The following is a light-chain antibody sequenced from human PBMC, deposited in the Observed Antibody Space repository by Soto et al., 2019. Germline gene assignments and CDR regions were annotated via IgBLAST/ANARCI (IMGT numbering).Light chain of an antibody. J-gene: IGKJ1*01. CDR2: DAS. Sequence: DIQMTQSPSTLSASVGYRFTITCRASQSISNWLAWYQQKQGKAPKLLIYDASSLESGVPSRFSGSGSGTEFTLTISSLQPDDFATYYCQQYNSYWGTFGQGTKGDIK. V-gene: IGKV1-5*01. CDR1: QSISNW. CDR3: QQYNSYWGT.